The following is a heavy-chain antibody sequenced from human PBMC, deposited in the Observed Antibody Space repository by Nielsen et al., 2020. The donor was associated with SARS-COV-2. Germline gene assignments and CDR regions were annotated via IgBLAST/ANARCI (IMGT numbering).Heavy chain of an antibody. CDR1: GYTFTSYD. CDR3: ARVRIAARSWFDP. D-gene: IGHD6-6*01. V-gene: IGHV1-8*01. J-gene: IGHJ5*02. Sequence: ASVKVSCKASGYTFTSYDINWVRQATGQGLEWMGWVNPNSGNTGYAQKFQGRVTMTRNTSISTAYMELSSLRSEDTAVYYCARVRIAARSWFDPWGQGTLVTVSS. CDR2: VNPNSGNT.